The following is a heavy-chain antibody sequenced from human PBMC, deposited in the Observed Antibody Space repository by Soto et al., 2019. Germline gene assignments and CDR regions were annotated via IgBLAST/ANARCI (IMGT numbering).Heavy chain of an antibody. CDR2: ISSDGSER. D-gene: IGHD5-18*01. J-gene: IGHJ6*02. CDR3: ARDGYTYGRTDSFLMDV. V-gene: IGHV3-30-3*01. Sequence: QVQLVESAGGVVQPGRSLRLSCAASGFTFSRYAIHWFRKAPGRGLGWAAVISSDGSERYYADSVKGRFTISRDTSKSTVYLQMDSLRPEDTAVYHCARDGYTYGRTDSFLMDVWGQGTTVTVSS. CDR1: GFTFSRYA.